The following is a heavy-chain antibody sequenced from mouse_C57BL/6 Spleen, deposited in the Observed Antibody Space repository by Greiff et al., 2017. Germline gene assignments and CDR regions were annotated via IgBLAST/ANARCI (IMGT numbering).Heavy chain of an antibody. D-gene: IGHD2-1*01. Sequence: QVQLQQSGAELARPGASVKLSCKASGYTFTSYGISWVKQRTGQGLEWIGEIYPRSGNTYYNEKFKGKATLTADKSSSTAYMELRSLTSEDSAVDFCAREGSLYGNYEDDYWGQGTTLTVSS. CDR3: AREGSLYGNYEDDY. V-gene: IGHV1-81*01. CDR2: IYPRSGNT. CDR1: GYTFTSYG. J-gene: IGHJ2*01.